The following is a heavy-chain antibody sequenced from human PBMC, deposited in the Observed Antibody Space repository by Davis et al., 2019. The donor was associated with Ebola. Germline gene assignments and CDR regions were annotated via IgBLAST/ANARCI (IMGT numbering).Heavy chain of an antibody. CDR3: AGAGYSSGWNFDY. D-gene: IGHD6-19*01. CDR1: GGSISNYY. CDR2: IYYSGNT. Sequence: SETLSLTCTVSGGSISNYYWSWIRQPPGKGLEWIGYIYYSGNTNSNPSLKSRVTISVDTSKNQFSLKLSSVTAADTAVYYCAGAGYSSGWNFDYWGQGTLVTVSS. V-gene: IGHV4-59*01. J-gene: IGHJ4*02.